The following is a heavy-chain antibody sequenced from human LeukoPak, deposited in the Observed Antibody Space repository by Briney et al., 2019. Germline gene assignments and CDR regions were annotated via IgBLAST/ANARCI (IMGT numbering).Heavy chain of an antibody. Sequence: GGSLRISREASGFTFSTYWLSWVRQAPGKGLEWVGNINQDGTEKHFVDSMRGRFTISRDNAKNSLVLQMNSLTDEDTAMYFCAKDLYYFESSGYYASDYWGQGTLVTVSS. D-gene: IGHD3-22*01. CDR2: INQDGTEK. CDR1: GFTFSTYW. V-gene: IGHV3-7*01. CDR3: AKDLYYFESSGYYASDY. J-gene: IGHJ4*02.